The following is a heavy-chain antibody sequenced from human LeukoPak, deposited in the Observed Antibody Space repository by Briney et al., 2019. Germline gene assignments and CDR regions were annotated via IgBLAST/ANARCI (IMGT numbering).Heavy chain of an antibody. CDR2: INANSGGT. Sequence: GASVKVSCKASGYTFTGYYMHWVRQAPGQGLEWMGWINANSGGTNYAQKFQGTVTMTRDTSISTAYMELSRLRSDDTAVYYCARASSGWFEELDYWGQGTLVTVSS. CDR1: GYTFTGYY. V-gene: IGHV1-2*02. J-gene: IGHJ4*02. CDR3: ARASSGWFEELDY. D-gene: IGHD6-19*01.